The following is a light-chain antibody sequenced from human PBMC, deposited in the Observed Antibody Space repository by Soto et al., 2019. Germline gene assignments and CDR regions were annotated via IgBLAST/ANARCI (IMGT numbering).Light chain of an antibody. J-gene: IGKJ4*01. CDR1: QSISDT. V-gene: IGKV3-15*01. Sequence: IVMTQSPVTLSVSLWGRGTIYCRASQSISDTLAWYQQKPGQAPRLLIHGASTRAPGFPARFSGSGSGTDFTLTISSLQSEDFAVYYCQRYNRWPLSFGGGTKVDIK. CDR2: GAS. CDR3: QRYNRWPLS.